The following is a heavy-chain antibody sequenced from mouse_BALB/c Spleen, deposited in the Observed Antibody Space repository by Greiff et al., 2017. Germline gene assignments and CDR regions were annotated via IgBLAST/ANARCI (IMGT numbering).Heavy chain of an antibody. CDR1: GYSITSDYA. CDR3: ARGGNYVCMDY. Sequence: EVKLVESGPGLVKPSPSLSLTCTVTGYSITSDYAWYLIRQFPGNKLEWMGYISYSGSTSYNPSLKSRISITRDTSTNQFFLQLNSVTTEDTATYYCARGGNYVCMDYWGQGTSVTVSS. CDR2: ISYSGST. V-gene: IGHV3-2*02. J-gene: IGHJ4*01. D-gene: IGHD2-1*01.